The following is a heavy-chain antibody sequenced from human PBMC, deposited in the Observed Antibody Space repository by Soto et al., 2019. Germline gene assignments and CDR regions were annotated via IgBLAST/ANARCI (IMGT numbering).Heavy chain of an antibody. V-gene: IGHV4-31*03. CDR2: IYYSGST. Sequence: KPSETLSLTCTVSGGSISSGGYYWSWIRQHPGKGLEWIGYIYYSGSTYYNPSLKSRVTISVDTSKNQFSLKLSSVTAADTAVYYCARHVVVVAATQIYYYGMDVWGQGTTVTVSS. J-gene: IGHJ6*02. CDR1: GGSISSGGYY. CDR3: ARHVVVVAATQIYYYGMDV. D-gene: IGHD2-15*01.